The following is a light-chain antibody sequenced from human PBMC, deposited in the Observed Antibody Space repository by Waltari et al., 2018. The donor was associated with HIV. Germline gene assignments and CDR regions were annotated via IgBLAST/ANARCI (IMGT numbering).Light chain of an antibody. V-gene: IGLV3-21*02. Sequence: SYVLSQAPSVSVAPGQTASITCGGNNIGSKSVHWYQQKPGQAPVLVVYDDSDRPLGIPERFSGSNSGNTATLTISRVEAGDEADYYCQVWSNSGDHSGGVFGGGTKLTVL. J-gene: IGLJ2*01. CDR2: DDS. CDR1: NIGSKS. CDR3: QVWSNSGDHSGGV.